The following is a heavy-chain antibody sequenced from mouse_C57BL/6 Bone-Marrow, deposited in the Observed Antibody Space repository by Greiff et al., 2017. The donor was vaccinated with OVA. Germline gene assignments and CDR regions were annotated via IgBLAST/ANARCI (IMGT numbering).Heavy chain of an antibody. Sequence: EVHLVESGGGLVQPGGSLSLSCAASGFTFTDYYMSWVRQPPGKALEWLGFIRNKANGYTTEYSASVKGRFTISRDNSQSILYLQMNALRAEDSATYYCARYPSYYYGSDVWGTGTTVTVSS. J-gene: IGHJ1*03. CDR1: GFTFTDYY. D-gene: IGHD1-1*01. V-gene: IGHV7-3*01. CDR3: ARYPSYYYGSDV. CDR2: IRNKANGYTT.